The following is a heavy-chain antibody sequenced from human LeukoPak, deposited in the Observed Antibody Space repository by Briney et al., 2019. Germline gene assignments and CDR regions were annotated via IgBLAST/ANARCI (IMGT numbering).Heavy chain of an antibody. V-gene: IGHV3-33*01. CDR1: GFTFSNYG. CDR3: ARDRTTILSSFDI. D-gene: IGHD3-9*01. CDR2: IWYDGST. J-gene: IGHJ3*02. Sequence: PGGSLRLPCAASGFTFSNYGMHWVRQAPGKGLEWVAGIWYDGSTYYTDSAKGRITISRDNSKNTLYLQMNTLGAEDTAVYYCARDRTTILSSFDIWGQGTMVTVSS.